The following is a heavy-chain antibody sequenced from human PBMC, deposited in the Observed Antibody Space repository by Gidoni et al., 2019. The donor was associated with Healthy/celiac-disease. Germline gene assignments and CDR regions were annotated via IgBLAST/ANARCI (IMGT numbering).Heavy chain of an antibody. V-gene: IGHV1-58*01. Sequence: QMQLVQSGPEVKKPGTSVKVSCKASGFTFTSYAVQWVRQARGQRLEWLGVIVVGSGNTNYAQKFQERVTITRYMSTRTAYMELSSLRSEDTAVYYCSAVPLIAVADFDAFDIWGQGTMVTVSS. D-gene: IGHD6-19*01. CDR2: IVVGSGNT. CDR1: GFTFTSYA. CDR3: SAVPLIAVADFDAFDI. J-gene: IGHJ3*02.